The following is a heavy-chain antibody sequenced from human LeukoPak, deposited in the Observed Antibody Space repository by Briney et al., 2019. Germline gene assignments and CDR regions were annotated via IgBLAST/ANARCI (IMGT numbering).Heavy chain of an antibody. CDR2: MNPNSGNT. Sequence: GASVKVSCKASGYTFTSYDINWVRQATGQGLEWMGWMNPNSGNTGYAQKFQGRVTITRNTSISTAYMELSSLRSEDTAVYYCARAPDYCSTISCWDRDGIDYWGQGTLVTVSS. V-gene: IGHV1-8*03. CDR1: GYTFTSYD. D-gene: IGHD2-2*01. J-gene: IGHJ4*02. CDR3: ARAPDYCSTISCWDRDGIDY.